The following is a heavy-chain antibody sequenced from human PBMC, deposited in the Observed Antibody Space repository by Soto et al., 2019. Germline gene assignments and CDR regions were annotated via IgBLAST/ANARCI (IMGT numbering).Heavy chain of an antibody. CDR2: IYHSGSP. CDR1: GCSISSGGYT. CDR3: GRAHYGDYGYGMDV. V-gene: IGHV4-30-2*01. Sequence: SETLSLTCAVSGCSISSGGYTWSWIRQPPGKGLEWIGYIYHSGSPYYNPSLKSRVTISVDRSKNQFSLKLSSVTAADTAVYYCGRAHYGDYGYGMDVWGQGTTVTVSS. J-gene: IGHJ6*02. D-gene: IGHD4-17*01.